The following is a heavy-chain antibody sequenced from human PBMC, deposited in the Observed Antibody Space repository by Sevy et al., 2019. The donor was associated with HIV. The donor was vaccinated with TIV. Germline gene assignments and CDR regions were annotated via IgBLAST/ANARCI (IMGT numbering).Heavy chain of an antibody. CDR3: ARFLYSSSWTNYYYGMDV. D-gene: IGHD6-13*01. J-gene: IGHJ6*02. CDR1: GFTVSSNY. Sequence: GGSLRLSCAASGFTVSSNYMSWVRQAPGKGLEWVSVIYSGGSTYYADSVKGRFTISRDTTKNTLYLQMNSLRAEDTAVYYCARFLYSSSWTNYYYGMDVWGQGTTVTVSS. V-gene: IGHV3-53*01. CDR2: IYSGGST.